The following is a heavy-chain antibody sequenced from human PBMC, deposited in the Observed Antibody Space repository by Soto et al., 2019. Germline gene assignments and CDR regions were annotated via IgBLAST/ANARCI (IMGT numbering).Heavy chain of an antibody. CDR1: GGSISSVGYY. CDR2: IYYSGST. Sequence: SETLSLTCTVSGGSISSVGYYWSWIRQHPGKGLEWIGYIYYSGSTYYNPSLKSRVTISVDTSKNQFSLKLSSVTAADTAVYYCAIAHYDILTGYRDYWGQGTLVTVSS. V-gene: IGHV4-31*03. D-gene: IGHD3-9*01. J-gene: IGHJ4*02. CDR3: AIAHYDILTGYRDY.